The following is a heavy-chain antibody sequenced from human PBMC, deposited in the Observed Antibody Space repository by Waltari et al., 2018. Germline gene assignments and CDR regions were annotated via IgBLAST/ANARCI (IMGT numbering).Heavy chain of an antibody. D-gene: IGHD2-2*01. V-gene: IGHV4-39*02. CDR3: ARDGGLPAAMGRTDWFDP. CDR1: VGSISSSSYY. CDR2: IYYSGST. J-gene: IGHJ5*02. Sequence: QLQLQESGPGLVKPSETLSLTCTVSVGSISSSSYYWGWIRQPPGKGLEWIGSIYYSGSTDDNPSLKSRVTISVDTSKSQFSLKLRSGTAADTAVYYCARDGGLPAAMGRTDWFDPWGQGTLVTVSS.